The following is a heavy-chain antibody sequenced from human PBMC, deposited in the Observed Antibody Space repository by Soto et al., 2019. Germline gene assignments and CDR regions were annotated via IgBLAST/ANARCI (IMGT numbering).Heavy chain of an antibody. CDR3: AKNQGVELVPLATVDWFDP. CDR1: GFIFENFG. D-gene: IGHD1-26*01. V-gene: IGHV3-23*01. Sequence: QSGGSLRLSCAASGFIFENFGMSWVRQAPGKGLGWISSISGSGFKEYCADSVKGRFTISRDNSKSTVYLELNNLSAEDTAVYHCAKNQGVELVPLATVDWFDPWGQGSVVTVSS. CDR2: ISGSGFKE. J-gene: IGHJ5*02.